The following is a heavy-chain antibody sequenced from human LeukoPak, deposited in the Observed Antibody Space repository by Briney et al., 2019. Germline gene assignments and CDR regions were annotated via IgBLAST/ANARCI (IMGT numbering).Heavy chain of an antibody. D-gene: IGHD2-21*02. CDR1: GGSFSGYY. CDR3: ARGRGDEGDTKRYFDY. Sequence: SETLSLTCAVYGGSFSGYYWSWIRQPPGKGLEWIGEINHSVSTNYNPSLKSRVTISVDTSKNQFSLKLSSVTAADTAVYYCARGRGDEGDTKRYFDYWGQGTLVTVSS. CDR2: INHSVST. J-gene: IGHJ4*02. V-gene: IGHV4-34*01.